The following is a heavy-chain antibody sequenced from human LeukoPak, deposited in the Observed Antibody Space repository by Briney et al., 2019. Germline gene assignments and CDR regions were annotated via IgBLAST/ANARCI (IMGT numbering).Heavy chain of an antibody. Sequence: ASVKVSCKASGYTFTSYEINWVRQATGQGLEWMGWMNPNSGNTGYAQKFQGRVTMTRNTSISTAYMELSSLRSEDTAVYYCARQGDSSGYYYLTNWFDPWGQGTLATVSS. CDR1: GYTFTSYE. D-gene: IGHD3-22*01. V-gene: IGHV1-8*01. CDR3: ARQGDSSGYYYLTNWFDP. J-gene: IGHJ5*02. CDR2: MNPNSGNT.